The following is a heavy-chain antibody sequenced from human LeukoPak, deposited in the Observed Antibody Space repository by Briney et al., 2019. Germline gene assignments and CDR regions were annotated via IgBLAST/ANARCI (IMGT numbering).Heavy chain of an antibody. Sequence: GGSLRLSCAASGFTFSSFAMSWVRQAPGKGLEWVSGIGGSDGSTFYADSVKGRFTISRDNSKKTLYLQMNSLRVEDTAVYYCATLVVGTTYYFDYWGQGTLVTVSS. CDR2: IGGSDGST. CDR1: GFTFSSFA. CDR3: ATLVVGTTYYFDY. V-gene: IGHV3-23*01. D-gene: IGHD2-21*01. J-gene: IGHJ4*02.